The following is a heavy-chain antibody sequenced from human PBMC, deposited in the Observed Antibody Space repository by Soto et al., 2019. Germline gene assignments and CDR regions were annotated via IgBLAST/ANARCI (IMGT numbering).Heavy chain of an antibody. CDR1: EFTFSKVW. J-gene: IGHJ6*02. V-gene: IGHV3-15*01. CDR2: IKTKTDGGTT. D-gene: IGHD3-3*01. Sequence: PGGSLRLSCAASEFTFSKVWMSWVRQAPGKGLEWVGRIKTKTDGGTTDYGAPVNGRFTISRDDSKNALYLQMDSLKTEDTAVYYCTTVDDFWSGYYNYYYYDMDVWGQGTTVTVSS. CDR3: TTVDDFWSGYYNYYYYDMDV.